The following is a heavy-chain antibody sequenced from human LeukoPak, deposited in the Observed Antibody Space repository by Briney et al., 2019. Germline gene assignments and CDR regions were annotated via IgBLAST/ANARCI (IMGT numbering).Heavy chain of an antibody. Sequence: GGSLRLSCVGSGFSFREYWMGWLRQAPGKGLGWVGNIKEDGSKTYYVDSVKGRFTISRDNAKNSLYLQMNSLRADDTAVYYCARDATRGGDFDSWGQGTLVTVSS. CDR1: GFSFREYW. CDR3: ARDATRGGDFDS. J-gene: IGHJ4*02. CDR2: IKEDGSKT. D-gene: IGHD2-15*01. V-gene: IGHV3-7*01.